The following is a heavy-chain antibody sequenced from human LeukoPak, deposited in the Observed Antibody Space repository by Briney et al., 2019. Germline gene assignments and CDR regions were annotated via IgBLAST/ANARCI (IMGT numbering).Heavy chain of an antibody. Sequence: GESLRLFCAASGFTFSSYSMNWVRQAPGKGLEWVSYISSSSSTIYYADSVKGRFTISRDNSKNTLYLQMNSLRAEDTAVYYCAKDETMVRGGSRPYWGQGTLVTVSS. D-gene: IGHD3-10*01. V-gene: IGHV3-48*01. J-gene: IGHJ4*02. CDR2: ISSSSSTI. CDR3: AKDETMVRGGSRPY. CDR1: GFTFSSYS.